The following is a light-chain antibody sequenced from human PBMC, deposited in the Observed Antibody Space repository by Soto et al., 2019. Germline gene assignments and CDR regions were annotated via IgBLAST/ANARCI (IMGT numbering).Light chain of an antibody. Sequence: QSVLPQPPSVSAAPGQKVTISCSGSSSNIGNNYVSWYQQLPGTAPKLLIYENHKRPSGIPDRFSGSKSGTSATLGITGLQTGDEADYYCGTWDSSLSSWVFGGGTQLPS. V-gene: IGLV1-51*02. CDR1: SSNIGNNY. CDR3: GTWDSSLSSWV. CDR2: ENH. J-gene: IGLJ3*02.